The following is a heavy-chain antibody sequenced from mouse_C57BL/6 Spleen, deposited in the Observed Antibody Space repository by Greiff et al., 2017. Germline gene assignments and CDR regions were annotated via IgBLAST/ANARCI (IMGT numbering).Heavy chain of an antibody. Sequence: QVQLQQPGAELVKPGASVKLSCKASGYTFTSYWMPWVKQRPGQGLEWIGMIHPNSGSTNSNEKFKSKATLTVDKSSSTAYMQLSSLTSEDSAVYYCAREGFITTVGVDDWGQGTTLTVSS. CDR1: GYTFTSYW. CDR3: AREGFITTVGVDD. J-gene: IGHJ2*01. D-gene: IGHD1-1*01. CDR2: IHPNSGST. V-gene: IGHV1-64*01.